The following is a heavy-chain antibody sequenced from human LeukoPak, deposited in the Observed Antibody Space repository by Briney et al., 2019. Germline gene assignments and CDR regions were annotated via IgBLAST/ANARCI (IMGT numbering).Heavy chain of an antibody. Sequence: SETLSLTCTVSGGSISNYYWSWLRQPSGEGLEWVGYIYHSGSTNYNPSHKSRVTVSVDMAKNQISLKMSSVTAADTAVYYCARKSIAVAGGFDYWGQGTLVSVSS. CDR1: GGSISNYY. D-gene: IGHD6-19*01. CDR2: IYHSGST. J-gene: IGHJ4*02. V-gene: IGHV4-59*01. CDR3: ARKSIAVAGGFDY.